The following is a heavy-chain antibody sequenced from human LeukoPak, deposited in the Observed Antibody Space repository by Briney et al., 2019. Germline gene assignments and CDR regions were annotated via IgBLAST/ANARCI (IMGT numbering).Heavy chain of an antibody. CDR3: ARIYSGSYKDGFDI. CDR1: GCSFTSYW. V-gene: IGHV5-51*01. D-gene: IGHD1-26*01. Sequence: GESLKISCYGFGCSFTSYWIGWVRQMPGKGLEWMGIIYPGRSDTTYSPSFQGQVIISADKSISTAYLQWRSHKAPDTGMYYSARIYSGSYKDGFDIWGQGTMVTVSS. J-gene: IGHJ3*02. CDR2: IYPGRSDT.